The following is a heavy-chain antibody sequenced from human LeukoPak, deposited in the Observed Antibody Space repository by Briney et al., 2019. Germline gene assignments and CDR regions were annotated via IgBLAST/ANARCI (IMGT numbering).Heavy chain of an antibody. CDR3: ARDKGYCSGGGCYWFDY. J-gene: IGHJ4*02. D-gene: IGHD2-15*01. V-gene: IGHV1-69*05. CDR1: GGTFSSYA. CDR2: IIPIFGTA. Sequence: GASVKVSCKASGGTFSSYAISWVRQAPGQGLEWMGGIIPIFGTANYAQKFQGRVTITTDESTGTAYMELSSLRSEDTAVYYCARDKGYCSGGGCYWFDYWGQGTLVTVSS.